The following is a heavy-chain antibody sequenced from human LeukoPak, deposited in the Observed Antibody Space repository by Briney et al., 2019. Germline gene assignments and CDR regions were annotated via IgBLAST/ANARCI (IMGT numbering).Heavy chain of an antibody. D-gene: IGHD6-6*01. V-gene: IGHV3-7*01. J-gene: IGHJ4*02. CDR3: ARGSEYTSSTNYYFDY. CDR1: GFTFSSYW. Sequence: PGGSLRLSCAASGFTFSSYWMSWVRQAPGKGLEWVANIKQDGSEKHYVDSVKGRFTISRDNAKKPLFLHMNSLRVEDTAVYYCARGSEYTSSTNYYFDYWGQGTLVTVSS. CDR2: IKQDGSEK.